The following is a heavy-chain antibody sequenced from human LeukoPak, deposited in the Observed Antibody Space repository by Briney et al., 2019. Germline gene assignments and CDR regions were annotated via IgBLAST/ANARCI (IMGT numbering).Heavy chain of an antibody. D-gene: IGHD3-22*01. V-gene: IGHV4-59*01. CDR3: ARGLYYYDSSHAFDI. CDR2: IYYSGST. J-gene: IGHJ3*02. Sequence: PSETLSLTCTVSGGSISSYYWSWIRQPPGKGLEWIGYIYYSGSTNYNPSLKSRVTISVDTSKNQSSLKLGSVTAAYTAVYYCARGLYYYDSSHAFDIWGQGTMVTVSS. CDR1: GGSISSYY.